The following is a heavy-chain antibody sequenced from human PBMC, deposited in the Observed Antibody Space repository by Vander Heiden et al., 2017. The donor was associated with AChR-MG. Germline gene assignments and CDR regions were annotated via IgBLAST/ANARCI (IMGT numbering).Heavy chain of an antibody. CDR2: IWYDGSNK. Sequence: QVQLVESGGGVVQPGRSLRHSCAASGFTFRSYGMHWVRQAPGKGLEWVAVIWYDGSNKYYADSVKGRFTISRDNSKNTLYLQMNSLRAEDTAVYYCARGPGSSGYYGYFDYWGQGPLVTVSS. J-gene: IGHJ4*02. CDR1: GFTFRSYG. D-gene: IGHD3-22*01. V-gene: IGHV3-33*01. CDR3: ARGPGSSGYYGYFDY.